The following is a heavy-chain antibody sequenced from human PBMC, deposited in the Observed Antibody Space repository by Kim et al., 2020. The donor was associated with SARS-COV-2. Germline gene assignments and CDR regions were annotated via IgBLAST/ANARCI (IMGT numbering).Heavy chain of an antibody. Sequence: RVTISVDTSKNQFSLKLSSVTAADTAVYYCAREHIVVVTAIPYYYYGMDVWGQGTTVTVSS. J-gene: IGHJ6*02. D-gene: IGHD2-21*02. V-gene: IGHV4-39*02. CDR3: AREHIVVVTAIPYYYYGMDV.